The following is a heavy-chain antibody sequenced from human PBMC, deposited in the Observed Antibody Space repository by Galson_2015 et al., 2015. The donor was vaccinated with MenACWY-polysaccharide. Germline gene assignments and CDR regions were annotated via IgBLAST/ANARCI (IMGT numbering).Heavy chain of an antibody. Sequence: SLRLSCAASGLTFSSPWMSWVRQAPGKGLEWVANIKGDGSETYYVESMKGRFTISRDNAKNSLYLQMNSLRVEDTAVYYCATQAWGRFDYWGQGALVTVSS. J-gene: IGHJ4*02. CDR2: IKGDGSET. D-gene: IGHD7-27*01. CDR1: GLTFSSPW. V-gene: IGHV3-7*03. CDR3: ATQAWGRFDY.